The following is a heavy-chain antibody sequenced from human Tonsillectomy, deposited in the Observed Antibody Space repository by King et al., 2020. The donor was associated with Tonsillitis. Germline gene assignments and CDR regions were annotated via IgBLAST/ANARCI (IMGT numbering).Heavy chain of an antibody. Sequence: VQLVESGGGLVQPGGSLKLSCAASGFTFSGSAMHWVRQSSGKGLEWVGRIRSKANSYATAYAASGEGRFSVSRDDSKNTAYLQMHSLKTEDTAVYYLTRSEPLAAFDYWGQGTLVTVSS. V-gene: IGHV3-73*02. D-gene: IGHD1-14*01. CDR3: TRSEPLAAFDY. CDR1: GFTFSGSA. J-gene: IGHJ4*02. CDR2: IRSKANSYAT.